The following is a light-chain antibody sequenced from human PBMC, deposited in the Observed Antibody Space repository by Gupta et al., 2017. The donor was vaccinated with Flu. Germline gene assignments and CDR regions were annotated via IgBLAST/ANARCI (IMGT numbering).Light chain of an antibody. CDR3: TSYTSTTTSVL. V-gene: IGLV2-14*03. J-gene: IGLJ2*01. CDR2: PVS. Sequence: STLTQPSSVPCCPGQSITFSCTGSSCAVGDYDFVSWYIRHTANAHTLMIYPVSNRPSGVSNRFSGSKCGNTASLTISGLQAEEEADYYCTSYTSTTTSVLFGGGTKLTVL. CDR1: SCAVGDYDF.